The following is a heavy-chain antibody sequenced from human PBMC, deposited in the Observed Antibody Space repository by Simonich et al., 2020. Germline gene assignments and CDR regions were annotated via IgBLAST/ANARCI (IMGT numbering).Heavy chain of an antibody. CDR2: INHSGSP. CDR1: GGSFSGYY. Sequence: QVQLQQWGAGLLKPSETLSLTCAVYGGSFSGYYWSWIRQPPGEGREWIGEINHSGSPNYHPSLKSRVTISVATSKNQFSLKLSSVTAADTAVYYCARGLIGGSYYYWGQGTLVTVSS. V-gene: IGHV4-34*01. D-gene: IGHD1-26*01. CDR3: ARGLIGGSYYY. J-gene: IGHJ4*02.